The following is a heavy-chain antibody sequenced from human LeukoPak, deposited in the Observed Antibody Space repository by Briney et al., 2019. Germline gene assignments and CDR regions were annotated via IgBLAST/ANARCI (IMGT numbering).Heavy chain of an antibody. V-gene: IGHV3-23*01. D-gene: IGHD2-2*01. CDR3: AKGSSTSCYARENWFDP. Sequence: GGSLRLSCAASGFTFSSYVMSWVRQAPGQGLEWVSAISGSGGSTYYADSVKGRFTISRDNSKNTLYLQMNSLRAEDTAVYYCAKGSSTSCYARENWFDPWGQGTLVTVSS. CDR2: ISGSGGST. J-gene: IGHJ5*02. CDR1: GFTFSSYV.